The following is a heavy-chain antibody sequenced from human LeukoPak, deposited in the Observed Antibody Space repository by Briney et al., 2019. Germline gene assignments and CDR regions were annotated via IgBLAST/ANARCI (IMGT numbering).Heavy chain of an antibody. J-gene: IGHJ4*02. CDR1: GGSFNGYS. D-gene: IGHD7-27*01. V-gene: IGHV4-34*01. Sequence: SETLSLTCVVYGGSFNGYSWSWIRQPPGKGLEWIGEINHSGSTNYNPSLKSRVTISVDTSKNLFSLNLSSVTAADTAIYYCARSPGVSFDYWGQGTLVTVSS. CDR2: INHSGST. CDR3: ARSPGVSFDY.